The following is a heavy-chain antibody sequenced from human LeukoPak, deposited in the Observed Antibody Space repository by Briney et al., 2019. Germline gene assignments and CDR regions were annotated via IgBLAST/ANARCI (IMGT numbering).Heavy chain of an antibody. D-gene: IGHD3-3*01. V-gene: IGHV3-9*03. CDR1: GFTFDDYA. CDR3: ARGGGWSGSNWFDP. CDR2: YSWNRGSI. Sequence: GKSLRLSCATSGFTFDDYAMHWVRQAPGKGLEWVSGYSWNRGSIGYADSVKGRFTISRDNAKNSLYLKMNSLRAEDMALYYCARGGGWSGSNWFDPWGQGTLVTVSS. J-gene: IGHJ5*02.